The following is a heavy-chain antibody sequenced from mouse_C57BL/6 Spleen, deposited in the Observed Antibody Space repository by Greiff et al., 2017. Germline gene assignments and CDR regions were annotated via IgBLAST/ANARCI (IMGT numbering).Heavy chain of an antibody. D-gene: IGHD2-2*01. CDR2: IHPNSGST. J-gene: IGHJ4*01. CDR1: GYTFTSYW. CDR3: ARSQVTTRAYAMDY. Sequence: QVQLQQPGAELVKPGASVKLSCKASGYTFTSYWMHWVKQRPGQGLEWIGMIHPNSGSTNYNEKFKSKATLTVDKSSSTAYMQLSSLTSEDSAVYYCARSQVTTRAYAMDYWGQGTSVTVSS. V-gene: IGHV1-64*01.